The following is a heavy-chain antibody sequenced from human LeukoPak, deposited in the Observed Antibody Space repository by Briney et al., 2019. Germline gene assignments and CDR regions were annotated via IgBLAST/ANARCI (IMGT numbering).Heavy chain of an antibody. CDR1: GYTFTDYY. CDR3: ARDMGKLREFDY. Sequence: ASVKVSCKASGYTFTDYYMHWVRQAPGQGLEWMGWINPNNGGASYAQKFQGRVTMTRDTSISTAYMELSRLISDDTAVYYCARDMGKLREFDYWGQGTLVTVSS. D-gene: IGHD1-26*01. J-gene: IGHJ4*02. CDR2: INPNNGGA. V-gene: IGHV1-2*02.